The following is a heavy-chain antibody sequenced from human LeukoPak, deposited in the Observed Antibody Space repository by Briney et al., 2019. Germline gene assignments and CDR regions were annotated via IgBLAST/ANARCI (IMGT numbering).Heavy chain of an antibody. CDR3: ARHARSNSWYRWVWFDP. V-gene: IGHV4-38-2*02. CDR2: IFHSAST. CDR1: GYFIRSGYY. Sequence: KPSETLSLTCSVSGYFIRSGYYWGWIRQPPGKGLEWIGSIFHSASTYYNPSLKSRVTILVDTSKNQFSLKLSSVTAADTAVYYCARHARSNSWYRWVWFDPWGQGTLVTVFS. D-gene: IGHD6-13*01. J-gene: IGHJ5*02.